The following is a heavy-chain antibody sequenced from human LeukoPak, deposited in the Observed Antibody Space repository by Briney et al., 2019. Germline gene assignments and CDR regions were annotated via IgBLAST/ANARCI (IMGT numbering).Heavy chain of an antibody. D-gene: IGHD6-19*01. Sequence: GESLRLSCAASGLTFSSYAVSWVRQAPGKGLEWVSAISGSGGSTYYADSVKGRFTISRDNSKNTLYLQMNSLRAEDTAVYYCAKDLRVGAVAKGYSDYWGQGTLVTVSS. V-gene: IGHV3-23*01. CDR2: ISGSGGST. CDR3: AKDLRVGAVAKGYSDY. CDR1: GLTFSSYA. J-gene: IGHJ4*02.